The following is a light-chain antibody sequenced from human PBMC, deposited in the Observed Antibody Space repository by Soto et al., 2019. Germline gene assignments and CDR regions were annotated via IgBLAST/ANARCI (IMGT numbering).Light chain of an antibody. CDR3: HQRQYWPPIT. Sequence: VVLTQSPATLSLSPGERATLSCRTSLSVSVYLEWYQQKPGQAPRLLISDASNRATGIPARFSGSGSGTDFTLTISSLEPEDFAVYSCHQRQYWPPITFGQGTRLEIK. V-gene: IGKV3-11*01. CDR1: LSVSVY. CDR2: DAS. J-gene: IGKJ5*01.